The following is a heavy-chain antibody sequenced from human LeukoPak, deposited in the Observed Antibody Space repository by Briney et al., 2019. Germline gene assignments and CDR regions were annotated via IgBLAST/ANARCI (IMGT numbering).Heavy chain of an antibody. CDR2: MNPNSGNT. D-gene: IGHD5-12*01. CDR3: VRMRIYRDYVDFDS. Sequence: ASVKVSCKASGYTFTSYDINWLRQATGQGLEWMGWMNPNSGNTGYAQKFQGRVTMARNTSISTAYMELSSLRSEDTAVYYCVRMRIYRDYVDFDSWGQGTLVTVSS. V-gene: IGHV1-8*01. CDR1: GYTFTSYD. J-gene: IGHJ4*02.